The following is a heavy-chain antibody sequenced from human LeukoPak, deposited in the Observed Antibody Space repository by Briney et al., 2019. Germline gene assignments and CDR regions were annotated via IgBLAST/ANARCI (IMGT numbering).Heavy chain of an antibody. CDR2: ISYDGSNK. V-gene: IGHV3-30-3*01. CDR1: GFTFSSYA. Sequence: GGSLRLSCAASGFTFSSYAMHWVRQAPGKGLEWVAVISYDGSNKYYADSVKGRFTISRDNSKNTLYLQMNSLRAEDTAVYYCARDRELRYFARPAFDIWGQGTMVTVSS. J-gene: IGHJ3*02. D-gene: IGHD3-9*01. CDR3: ARDRELRYFARPAFDI.